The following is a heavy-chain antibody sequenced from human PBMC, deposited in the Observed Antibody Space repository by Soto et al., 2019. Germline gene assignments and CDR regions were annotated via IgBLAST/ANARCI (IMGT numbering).Heavy chain of an antibody. CDR1: GYSFTSYW. V-gene: IGHV5-51*01. D-gene: IGHD5-12*01. CDR3: ARQATDTGNWFDP. J-gene: IGHJ5*02. Sequence: PGESLKISCQGSGYSFTSYWIGWVRQMPGKGLEWMGIIYPGDSDTRYSPSFQGQVTISADKSINTAYLQWSSLKASDTAMYYCARQATDTGNWFDPWGQGTLVTVSS. CDR2: IYPGDSDT.